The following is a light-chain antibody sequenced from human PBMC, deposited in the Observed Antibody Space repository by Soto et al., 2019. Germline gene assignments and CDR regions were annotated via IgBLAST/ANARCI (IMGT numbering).Light chain of an antibody. CDR3: TSYTSSITYV. Sequence: QSALTQPASVSGSPGQSITISCTGTSSDVGGYNYVSWYQQHPGKAPKLMIYEVSNRPSGVSNRFSGSKSGNTASLTISGLQAEEEADYYCTSYTSSITYVFGTGTKLTVL. CDR1: SSDVGGYNY. V-gene: IGLV2-14*01. J-gene: IGLJ1*01. CDR2: EVS.